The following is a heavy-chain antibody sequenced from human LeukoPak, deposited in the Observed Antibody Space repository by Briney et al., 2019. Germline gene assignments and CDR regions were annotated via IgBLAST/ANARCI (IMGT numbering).Heavy chain of an antibody. CDR2: INPNSGGT. Sequence: ASVKVSCKASGYTFTDYYMHWVRQAPGQGLEWMGRINPNSGGTNYAQKFQGRVTMTRDTSISTAYMELSRLRSDDTAVYYCARVFGTYYYDSSGYYYTIPHQNYFDYWGQGTLVTVSS. CDR3: ARVFGTYYYDSSGYYYTIPHQNYFDY. CDR1: GYTFTDYY. D-gene: IGHD3-22*01. V-gene: IGHV1-2*06. J-gene: IGHJ4*02.